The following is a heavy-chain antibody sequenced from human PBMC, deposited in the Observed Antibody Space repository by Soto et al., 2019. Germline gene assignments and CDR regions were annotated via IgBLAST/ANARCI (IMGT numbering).Heavy chain of an antibody. CDR2: ISYDGSNK. V-gene: IGHV3-30*18. CDR1: GFTFSSYG. D-gene: IGHD4-17*01. Sequence: GGSLRLSCAASGFTFSSYGMHWVRQAPGKGLEWVAVISYDGSNKYYADSVKGRFTISRDNSKNTLYLQMNSLRAEDTAVYYCAKEGVTAQTTVTTDYWGQGTLVTVSS. CDR3: AKEGVTAQTTVTTDY. J-gene: IGHJ4*02.